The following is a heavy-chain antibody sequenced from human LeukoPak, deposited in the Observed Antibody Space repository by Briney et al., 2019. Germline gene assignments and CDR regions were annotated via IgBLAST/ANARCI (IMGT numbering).Heavy chain of an antibody. CDR3: ARSSRSRDTAMVTVPFDY. J-gene: IGHJ4*02. CDR1: GDSVSSNSAA. Sequence: SQTLSLTCAISGDSVSSNSAAWNWIRQSPSRGLEWLGRTYYRSKWYNDYAVSVKSRITINPDTSKNQFSLQLNSVTPEDTAVYYCARSSRSRDTAMVTVPFDYWGQGTLVTVSS. CDR2: TYYRSKWYN. V-gene: IGHV6-1*01. D-gene: IGHD5-18*01.